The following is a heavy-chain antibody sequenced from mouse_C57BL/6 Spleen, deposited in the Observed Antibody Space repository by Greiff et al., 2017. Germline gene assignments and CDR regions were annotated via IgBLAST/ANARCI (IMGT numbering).Heavy chain of an antibody. J-gene: IGHJ3*01. D-gene: IGHD1-1*01. CDR3: TFYGSSYWFAY. CDR2: IDPENGDT. Sequence: EVKLMESGAELVRPGASVKLSCTASGFNIKDDYMHWVKQRPEQGLEWIGWIDPENGDTEYASKFQGKATITADTSSNTAYLQLSSLTSEDTAVYYCTFYGSSYWFAYWGQGTLVTVSA. CDR1: GFNIKDDY. V-gene: IGHV14-4*01.